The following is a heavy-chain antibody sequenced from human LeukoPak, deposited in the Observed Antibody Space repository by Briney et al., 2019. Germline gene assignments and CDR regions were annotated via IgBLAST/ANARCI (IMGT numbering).Heavy chain of an antibody. Sequence: ASVKVSRKASGYTFTSYYMHWVRQAPGQGLEWMGIINPGDGSTSYTQKFQGRVTMTRDTSTSTVFLDLSSLRSEDTAVYYCASRRVRLYPFDIWGRGTMVTVSS. V-gene: IGHV1-46*01. CDR1: GYTFTSYY. CDR2: INPGDGST. J-gene: IGHJ3*02. CDR3: ASRRVRLYPFDI. D-gene: IGHD2/OR15-2a*01.